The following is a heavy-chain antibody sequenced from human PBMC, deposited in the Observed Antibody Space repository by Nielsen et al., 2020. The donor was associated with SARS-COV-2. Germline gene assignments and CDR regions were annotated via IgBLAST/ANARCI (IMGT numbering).Heavy chain of an antibody. V-gene: IGHV1-18*04. CDR3: ARDLRIRVPDANVYAAY. CDR1: GYTFTNYG. Sequence: ASVKVFCKASGYTFTNYGISWVRQASGQGLEWMGWISPYNGETNFAQSVQGRVVMTTETSTNTVYMELRDLRSDDTAVYYCARDLRIRVPDANVYAAYWGQGTLVTVSP. D-gene: IGHD3-16*01. CDR2: ISPYNGET. J-gene: IGHJ4*02.